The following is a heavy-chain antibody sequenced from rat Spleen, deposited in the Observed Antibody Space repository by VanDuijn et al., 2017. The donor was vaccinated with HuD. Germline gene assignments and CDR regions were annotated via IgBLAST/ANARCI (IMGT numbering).Heavy chain of an antibody. J-gene: IGHJ4*01. CDR3: ARHGMDA. Sequence: EVQLVESGGGLVQPGRSLKLSCAASGFTFSDYSMAWVRQAPTKGLEWVATISYDGSSTYYRDSVKGRFTISRDNAKSTLYLQMDSLRSEDTATYYCARHGMDAWGQGASVTVSS. V-gene: IGHV5-29*01. CDR1: GFTFSDYS. CDR2: ISYDGSST.